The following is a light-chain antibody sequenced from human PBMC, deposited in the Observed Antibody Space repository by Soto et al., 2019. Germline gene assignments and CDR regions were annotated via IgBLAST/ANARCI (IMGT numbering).Light chain of an antibody. CDR1: NIGSKS. Sequence: VLTQPPSVSVAPGKTARITCGGNNIGSKSVHWYQQKPGQAPVLVIYYDSYRPSGIPERFSGSNSGNTATLTISRVDAGDDADYYCQVWYSSIHHVVFGGGNKRTV. V-gene: IGLV3-21*04. CDR3: QVWYSSIHHVV. CDR2: YDS. J-gene: IGLJ2*01.